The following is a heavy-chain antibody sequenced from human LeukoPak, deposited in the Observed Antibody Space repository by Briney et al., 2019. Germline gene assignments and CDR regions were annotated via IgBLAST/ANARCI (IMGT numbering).Heavy chain of an antibody. J-gene: IGHJ3*02. D-gene: IGHD3-16*01. CDR3: AREGWPFGAFDI. Sequence: SETLSLTCTVSGGSISSSSYYWGWIRQPPGKGLEWIGSIYYSGSTYYNPSLKSRVTISVDTSKNQFSLKLSSVTAADTAVYYCAREGWPFGAFDIWGQGTMVTVSS. V-gene: IGHV4-39*02. CDR1: GGSISSSSYY. CDR2: IYYSGST.